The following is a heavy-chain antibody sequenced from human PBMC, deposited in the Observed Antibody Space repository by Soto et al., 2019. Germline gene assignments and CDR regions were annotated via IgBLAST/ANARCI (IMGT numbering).Heavy chain of an antibody. CDR2: IHAGNGDT. D-gene: IGHD2-2*01. Sequence: QVHLVQSGAEVKKPGASVKLSCKAFGYTFTNFAIHWALQAPGERLEWMGWIHAGNGDTVYSQHFQGRVTIATDTSASTAYMELSSLRSEDTALYYCARVYCSSTSCQYYFDYWGQGTPVTVSS. CDR1: GYTFTNFA. V-gene: IGHV1-3*01. CDR3: ARVYCSSTSCQYYFDY. J-gene: IGHJ4*02.